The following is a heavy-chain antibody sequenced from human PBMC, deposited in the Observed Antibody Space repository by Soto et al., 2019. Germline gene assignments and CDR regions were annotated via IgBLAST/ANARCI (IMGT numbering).Heavy chain of an antibody. CDR1: GVTFSSYA. CDR3: AKTGDGGWHLSD. Sequence: GGSLRLSCAASGVTFSSYAMSWVRQAPGKGLEWISAISGSANNAYYADSVKGRFAVSRDNSKNTVYLQMNSLRAEDTAVYYCAKTGDGGWHLSDWAQGILVTVSS. V-gene: IGHV3-23*01. CDR2: ISGSANNA. J-gene: IGHJ4*02. D-gene: IGHD6-19*01.